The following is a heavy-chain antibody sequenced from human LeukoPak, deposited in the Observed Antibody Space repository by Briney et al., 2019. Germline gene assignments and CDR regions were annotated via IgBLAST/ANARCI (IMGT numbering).Heavy chain of an antibody. CDR1: GGSISSSSYY. CDR3: ARAKSGGSYYLHAFDI. J-gene: IGHJ3*02. V-gene: IGHV4-39*07. CDR2: IYYSGST. D-gene: IGHD1-26*01. Sequence: SETLSLTCTVSGGSISSSSYYWGWIRQPPGKGLEWIGSIYYSGSTYYNPSLKSRVTISVDTSKNQFSLKLSSVTAADTAVYYCARAKSGGSYYLHAFDIWGQGTMVTVSS.